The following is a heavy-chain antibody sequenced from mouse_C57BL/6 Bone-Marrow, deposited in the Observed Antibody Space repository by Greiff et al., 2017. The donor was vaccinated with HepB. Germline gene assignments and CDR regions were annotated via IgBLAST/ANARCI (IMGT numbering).Heavy chain of an antibody. CDR3: ARDYYGSSLYYAMDY. V-gene: IGHV5-4*01. CDR2: ISDGGSYT. CDR1: GFTFSSYA. J-gene: IGHJ4*01. D-gene: IGHD1-1*01. Sequence: DVMLVESGGGLVKPGGSLKLSCAASGFTFSSYAMSWVRQTPEKRLEWVATISDGGSYTYYPDNVKGRFTISRDNAKNNLYLQMSHLKSEDKAMYYCARDYYGSSLYYAMDYWGQGTSVTVSS.